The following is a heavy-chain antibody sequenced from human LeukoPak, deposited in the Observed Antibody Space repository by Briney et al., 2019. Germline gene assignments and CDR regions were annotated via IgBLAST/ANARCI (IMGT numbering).Heavy chain of an antibody. Sequence: LRLSCAASGFTFSSYAMSWVRQAPGKGLEWIGEITHSGSFNYNASLKSRVTITVDTSKNQFSLKLTSVTAADTALYYCARGLYTFYTFDIWGHGTMVAVSS. J-gene: IGHJ3*02. CDR1: GFTFSSYA. D-gene: IGHD2/OR15-2a*01. CDR2: ITHSGSF. CDR3: ARGLYTFYTFDI. V-gene: IGHV4-34*01.